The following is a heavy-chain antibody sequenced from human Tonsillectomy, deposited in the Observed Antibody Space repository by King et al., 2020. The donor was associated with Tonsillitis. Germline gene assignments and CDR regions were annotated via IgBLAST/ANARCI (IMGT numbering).Heavy chain of an antibody. J-gene: IGHJ4*02. D-gene: IGHD2/OR15-2a*01. V-gene: IGHV3-74*01. CDR3: TRDLYWNLFDL. CDR1: GFTFSTYW. CDR2: VKEDGSGA. Sequence: VQLVESGGGLVQPGGSLRLSCVASGFTFSTYWMHWVRQTPGKGLVWVSRVKEDGSGATYADSVKGQFTISRDNAKNTLYLQMNSLRVDDTALYYCTRDLYWNLFDLWGQGTLVTVSS.